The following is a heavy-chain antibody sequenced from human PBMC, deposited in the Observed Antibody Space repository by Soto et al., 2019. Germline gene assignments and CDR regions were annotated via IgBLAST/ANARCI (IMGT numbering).Heavy chain of an antibody. D-gene: IGHD2-2*01. Sequence: GGSLRLSCAASGFTFSSYAMHWVRQAPGKGLEWVAVISYDGSNKYYADSVKGRFTISRDNSKNTLYLQMNSLRAEDTAVYYCARGRTDCSSTSCYFWVWRDGEFDCWGQGTLVTVSS. J-gene: IGHJ4*02. CDR1: GFTFSSYA. V-gene: IGHV3-30-3*01. CDR3: ARGRTDCSSTSCYFWVWRDGEFDC. CDR2: ISYDGSNK.